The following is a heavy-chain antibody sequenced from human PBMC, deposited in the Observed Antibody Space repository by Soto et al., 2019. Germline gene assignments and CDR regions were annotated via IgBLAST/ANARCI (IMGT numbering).Heavy chain of an antibody. V-gene: IGHV4-34*01. CDR1: GACFSGYY. J-gene: IGHJ5*02. CDR2: INHSGST. Sequence: ATLSLTCAVYGACFSGYYWSWIRQPPGKGLEWIGEINHSGSTNYNPSLKSRVTISVDTSKNQFSLKLSSVTAADTAVYYCARGSLAAAGNWFDPSGQGTLVTVSS. D-gene: IGHD6-13*01. CDR3: ARGSLAAAGNWFDP.